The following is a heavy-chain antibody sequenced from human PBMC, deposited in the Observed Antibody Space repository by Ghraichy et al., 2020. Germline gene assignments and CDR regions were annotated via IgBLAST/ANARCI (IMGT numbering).Heavy chain of an antibody. V-gene: IGHV3-7*01. CDR2: IIPDGREK. CDR1: GFTFSSYW. J-gene: IGHJ3*02. Sequence: GGSLRLSCAASGFTFSSYWMSLVRQPPGKGLEWVANIIPDGREKYYVDSVKGRFTISRDNAKKSLYLQMNSLRAEDTAVYYCARGDYYDRSGYYIDAFDIWGQGTMVTVSS. D-gene: IGHD3-22*01. CDR3: ARGDYYDRSGYYIDAFDI.